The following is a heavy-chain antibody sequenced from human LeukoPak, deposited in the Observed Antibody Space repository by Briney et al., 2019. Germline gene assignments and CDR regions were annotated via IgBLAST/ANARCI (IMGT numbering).Heavy chain of an antibody. V-gene: IGHV3-9*01. CDR2: ISWNSGSI. D-gene: IGHD3-9*01. Sequence: AGGSLRLSCAASGFTFDDYAMHWVRQAPGKGLEWVSGISWNSGSIGYADSVKGRFTISRDNAKNSLYLQMNSLRAEDTAVYYCAKAGLVLRYFDWLSGYYFDYWGQGTLVTVSS. CDR3: AKAGLVLRYFDWLSGYYFDY. CDR1: GFTFDDYA. J-gene: IGHJ4*02.